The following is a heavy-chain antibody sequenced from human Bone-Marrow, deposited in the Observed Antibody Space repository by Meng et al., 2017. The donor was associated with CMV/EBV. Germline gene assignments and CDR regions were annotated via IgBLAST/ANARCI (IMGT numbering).Heavy chain of an antibody. D-gene: IGHD3-9*01. V-gene: IGHV4-4*07. CDR3: ARGSGYFDWLADWFDP. CDR2: IYTSGST. J-gene: IGHJ5*02. Sequence: VHTRQSRPGPLTPVASLSHTRPCSGGSISSYHWRWIRQPAGKGLEWIGRIYTSGSTNYNPSLKSRVTMSVDTSKNQFSLKLSSVTAADTAVYYCARGSGYFDWLADWFDPWGQGTLVTVSS. CDR1: GGSISSYH.